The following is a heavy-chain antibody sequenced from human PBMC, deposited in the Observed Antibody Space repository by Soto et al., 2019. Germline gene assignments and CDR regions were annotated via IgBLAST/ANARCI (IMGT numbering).Heavy chain of an antibody. J-gene: IGHJ6*03. CDR2: ISYDGSNK. D-gene: IGHD2-15*01. CDR3: AKGEYCSGGSCYYRQRSYYYYMDV. Sequence: GGSLRLSCAASGFTFSSYAMHWVRQAPGKGLEWVAVISYDGSNKYYADSVKGRFTISRDNSKNTLYLQMNSLRAEDTAVYYCAKGEYCSGGSCYYRQRSYYYYMDVWGKGTTVTVSS. V-gene: IGHV3-30-3*01. CDR1: GFTFSSYA.